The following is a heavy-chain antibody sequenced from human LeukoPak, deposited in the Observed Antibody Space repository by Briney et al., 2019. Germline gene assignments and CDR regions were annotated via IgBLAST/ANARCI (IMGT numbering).Heavy chain of an antibody. V-gene: IGHV4-30-4*01. D-gene: IGHD3-22*01. CDR1: GGSISSGDFY. J-gene: IGHJ4*02. CDR2: IYYSGST. Sequence: SQTLSLTCTVSGGSISSGDFYWSWIRQPPGRGLEWIGYIYYSGSTHYNSSLKSRVTISMDTSKNHFSLKLSSVTVADTAVYYCARGVGYYDGSGYSYWGQGTLVTVSS. CDR3: ARGVGYYDGSGYSY.